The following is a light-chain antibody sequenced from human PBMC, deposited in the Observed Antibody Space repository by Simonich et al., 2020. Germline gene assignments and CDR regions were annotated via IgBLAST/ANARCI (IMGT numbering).Light chain of an antibody. CDR3: QSADSSGTV. CDR1: SGSIASNY. J-gene: IGLJ2*01. Sequence: NFMLTQPHSVSESPGKTVTISCTRSSGSIASNYVQWYQQRPGSAPTTVIYEDNQRPSGVPDRFSRSIDSSSNSASLTISGLKTEDEADYYCQSADSSGTVFGGGTKLTVL. CDR2: EDN. V-gene: IGLV6-57*03.